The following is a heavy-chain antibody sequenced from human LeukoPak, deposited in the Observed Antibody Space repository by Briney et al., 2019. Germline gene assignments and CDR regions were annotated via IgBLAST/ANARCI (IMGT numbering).Heavy chain of an antibody. J-gene: IGHJ4*02. CDR1: GYFFSSYG. CDR3: ARIAEQHLQYYFDY. Sequence: GASVNVSCKASGYFFSSYGFSWVRQAPGQGLEWMGWISAYDGNTNYAQKIKGRVTMATDTSTSTAYMELRSLRSDDSAVYFCARIAEQHLQYYFDYWGQGTLVTVSS. V-gene: IGHV1-18*01. CDR2: ISAYDGNT. D-gene: IGHD6-13*01.